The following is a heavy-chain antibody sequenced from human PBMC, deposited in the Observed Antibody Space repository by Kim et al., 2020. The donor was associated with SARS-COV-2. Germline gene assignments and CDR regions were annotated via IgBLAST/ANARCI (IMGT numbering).Heavy chain of an antibody. CDR1: GDSIRSSTYY. Sequence: SETLSHTCTVSGDSIRSSTYYWGWIRQPPGKGLEWIGSISDGGNTNYNTSLKSRVTISEDTSKTQFSPKFQSVTAADTAVYYCARRYGSGSYYWGYFDY. D-gene: IGHD3-10*01. CDR3: ARRYGSGSYYWGYFDY. J-gene: IGHJ4*03. CDR2: ISDGGNT. V-gene: IGHV4-39*01.